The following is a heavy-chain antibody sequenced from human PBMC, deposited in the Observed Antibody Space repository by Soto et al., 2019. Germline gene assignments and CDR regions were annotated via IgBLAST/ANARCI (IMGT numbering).Heavy chain of an antibody. D-gene: IGHD2-8*01. CDR3: IRPKHVLRVYSYKGIDV. Sequence: EVQLVESGGGLVQPGGSLKLSCAASGLTFSDSAIHWVRQASGKGLEWVGRIRSKTNNYASTYAASVKGRFTISRDDSNDTSYLQMNSLKTEETAVYYCIRPKHVLRVYSYKGIDVWCQGTTVTVSS. CDR1: GLTFSDSA. V-gene: IGHV3-73*02. J-gene: IGHJ6*02. CDR2: IRSKTNNYAS.